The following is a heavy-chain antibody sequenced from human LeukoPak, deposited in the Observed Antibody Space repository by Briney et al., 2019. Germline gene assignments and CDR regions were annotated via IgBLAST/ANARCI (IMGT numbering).Heavy chain of an antibody. D-gene: IGHD3-9*01. Sequence: PSETLSLTCTVSGGSVSSGSYYWSWIRQPPGKGLEWIGEINHSGSTNYNPSLKSRVTISVDTSKNQFSLKLSSVTAADTAVYYCARGLGLRYFDWLFNTIPARAYYFDYWGQGTLVTVSS. V-gene: IGHV4-39*07. CDR3: ARGLGLRYFDWLFNTIPARAYYFDY. J-gene: IGHJ4*02. CDR1: GGSVSSGSYY. CDR2: INHSGST.